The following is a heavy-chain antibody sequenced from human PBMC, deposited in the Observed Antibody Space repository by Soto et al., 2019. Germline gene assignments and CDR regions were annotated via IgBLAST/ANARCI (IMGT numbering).Heavy chain of an antibody. CDR2: IIPMFGTA. CDR1: GGTFSIYG. V-gene: IGHV1-69*12. Sequence: QVQLVQSGAEVTKPGSSVKVSCKASGGTFSIYGISWVRQAPGQGLEWMGGIIPMFGTANYAQKFQGRVTITADEPTRSAYMELSSLRSEDTAVYYCASRDGDNAEGHWGQGTLLTVSS. J-gene: IGHJ4*02. CDR3: ASRDGDNAEGH.